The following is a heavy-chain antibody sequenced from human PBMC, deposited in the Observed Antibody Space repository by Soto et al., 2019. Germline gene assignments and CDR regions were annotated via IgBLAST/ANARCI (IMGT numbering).Heavy chain of an antibody. Sequence: GGSLRLSCAASGFTFSSYAMHWVRQAPGKGLEWVAVISYDGSNKYYADSVKGRFTISRDNSKNTLYLQMNSLRAEDTAVYYYGAGSGSYGLDYWGQGTLVTVSS. J-gene: IGHJ4*02. CDR3: GAGSGSYGLDY. CDR2: ISYDGSNK. V-gene: IGHV3-30-3*01. CDR1: GFTFSSYA. D-gene: IGHD3-10*01.